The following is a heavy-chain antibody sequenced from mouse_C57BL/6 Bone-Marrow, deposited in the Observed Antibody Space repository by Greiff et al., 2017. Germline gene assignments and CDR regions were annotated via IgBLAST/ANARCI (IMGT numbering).Heavy chain of an antibody. D-gene: IGHD1-1*01. CDR1: GYTFTSYW. Sequence: QVQLKQPGAELVKPGASVKLSCKASGYTFTSYWMHWVKQRPGRGLEWIGRIDPKSGGTKYNEKFKSKATLTVDKPSSTAYMQLSSLTSEDSAVYYCARWTTVVEGDDYWGQGTTLTVSS. J-gene: IGHJ2*01. V-gene: IGHV1-72*01. CDR2: IDPKSGGT. CDR3: ARWTTVVEGDDY.